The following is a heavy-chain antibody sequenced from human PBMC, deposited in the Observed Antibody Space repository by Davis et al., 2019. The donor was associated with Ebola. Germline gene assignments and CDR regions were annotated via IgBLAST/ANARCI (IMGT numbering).Heavy chain of an antibody. J-gene: IGHJ4*02. CDR1: GFTFSTYA. V-gene: IGHV3-64D*06. CDR2: FSNNGGST. D-gene: IGHD2-21*01. CDR3: GRRVWGDSLD. Sequence: GGSLRLSCSASGFTFSTYAMHWVRQAPGKGLEYVSAFSNNGGSTYYADSVKGRFTISRDNSKNTLYLQMSSLRAEDTAVYYCGRRVWGDSLDCGQGALVTVSS.